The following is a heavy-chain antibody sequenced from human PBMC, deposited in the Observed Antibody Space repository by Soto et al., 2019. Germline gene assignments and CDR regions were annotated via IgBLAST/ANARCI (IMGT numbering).Heavy chain of an antibody. CDR1: GFTFSSYW. V-gene: IGHV3-74*01. J-gene: IGHJ4*02. Sequence: GGSLRLSCAASGFTFSSYWMHWVRQAPGKRLVWVSRINSDGSSTSYADSVKGRFTISRDNAKNTLYLQMNSLRAEDTAVYYCARHLAGKRYYWSQGTLDPVSS. CDR3: ARHLAGKRYY. CDR2: INSDGSST. D-gene: IGHD3-3*02.